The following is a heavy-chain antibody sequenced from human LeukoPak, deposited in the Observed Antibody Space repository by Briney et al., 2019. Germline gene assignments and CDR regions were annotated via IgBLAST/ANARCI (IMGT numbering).Heavy chain of an antibody. CDR2: ISYDGSNK. Sequence: PGGSLRLSCAASGFTFSSYAMHWVRQAPGKGLEWVAVISYDGSNKYYADSVKGRFTISRDNSKNTLYLQMNSLRAEDTAAYYCARDIYGTTVTTGGIDYWGQGTLVTVSS. CDR1: GFTFSSYA. D-gene: IGHD4-17*01. V-gene: IGHV3-30-3*01. CDR3: ARDIYGTTVTTGGIDY. J-gene: IGHJ4*02.